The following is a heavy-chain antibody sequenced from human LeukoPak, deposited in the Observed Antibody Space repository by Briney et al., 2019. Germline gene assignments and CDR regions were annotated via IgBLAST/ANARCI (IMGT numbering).Heavy chain of an antibody. J-gene: IGHJ4*02. CDR1: GFTFSSYA. Sequence: PGGSLRLSCAASGFTFSSYAMSWVRQAPGKGLEWVSAISGSGGSTYYADSVKGRFTISRDNSKNTLYLQMNSLRAEDTAVYYCAKDLVDTAMALYYFDYWGQGTLVTVSS. CDR2: ISGSGGST. CDR3: AKDLVDTAMALYYFDY. D-gene: IGHD5-18*01. V-gene: IGHV3-23*01.